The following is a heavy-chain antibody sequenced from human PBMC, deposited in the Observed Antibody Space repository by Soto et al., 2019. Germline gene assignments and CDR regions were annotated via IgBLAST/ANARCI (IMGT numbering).Heavy chain of an antibody. J-gene: IGHJ6*02. CDR2: LNPKSGGT. D-gene: IGHD2-2*01. Sequence: XSVKVSCKASVFTFSHYYMHWVREAPGQGLEWMGWLNPKSGGTTYAQKFQGRLTLSRDTSINTAYMELSRLSIDDTALYYCARERYQVLSDGMDVWGQGTTVTVSS. CDR3: ARERYQVLSDGMDV. V-gene: IGHV1-2*02. CDR1: VFTFSHYY.